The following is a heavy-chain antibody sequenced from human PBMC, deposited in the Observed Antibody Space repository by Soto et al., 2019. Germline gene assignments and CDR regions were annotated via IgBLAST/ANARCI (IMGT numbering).Heavy chain of an antibody. CDR2: ISTSGYTL. J-gene: IGHJ4*02. Sequence: GGSLRLSCASSGFTFSDYYMIWIRQAPGKGLEWISYISTSGYTLYYGDSVKGRFTISRDNAKNSLYLQMNSLRAEDTAMYYCASLGSGSYVDDWGLGTLVTVSS. CDR3: ASLGSGSYVDD. D-gene: IGHD3-10*01. V-gene: IGHV3-11*01. CDR1: GFTFSDYY.